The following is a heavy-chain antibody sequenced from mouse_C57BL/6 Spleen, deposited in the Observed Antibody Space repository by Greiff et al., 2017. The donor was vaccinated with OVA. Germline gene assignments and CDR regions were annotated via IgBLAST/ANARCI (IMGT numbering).Heavy chain of an antibody. CDR1: GYTFTSYG. CDR3: ARAWDGGYYFDY. CDR2: IYPRSGNT. V-gene: IGHV1-81*01. J-gene: IGHJ2*01. Sequence: VQLQQSGAELARPGASVKLSCKASGYTFTSYGISWVKQRTGQGLEWIGEIYPRSGNTYYNEKFKGKATLTADKSSSTAYMELRSLTSEDSAVYFCARAWDGGYYFDYWGQGTTLTVSS. D-gene: IGHD4-1*01.